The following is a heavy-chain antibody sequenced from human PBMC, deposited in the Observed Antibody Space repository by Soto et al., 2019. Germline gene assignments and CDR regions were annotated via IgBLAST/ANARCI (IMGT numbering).Heavy chain of an antibody. D-gene: IGHD3-10*01. CDR3: AKSKDGELKEQIIDY. CDR1: GFTFSSYG. CDR2: ISYDGSNK. Sequence: GGSLRLSCAASGFTFSSYGMHWVRQAPGKGLEWVAVISYDGSNKYYADSVKGRFTISRDNSKNTLYLQMNSLRAEDTAVYYCAKSKDGELKEQIIDYWGQGTLVTVSS. V-gene: IGHV3-30*18. J-gene: IGHJ4*02.